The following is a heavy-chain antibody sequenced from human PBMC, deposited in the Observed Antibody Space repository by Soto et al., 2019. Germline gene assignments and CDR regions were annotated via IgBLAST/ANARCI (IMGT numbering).Heavy chain of an antibody. D-gene: IGHD2-15*01. Sequence: QVQLVESGGGVVQPGTSLRLSCIGSGFTFRSFDIHWVRQAPGKGLEWVALTSYDGSYKYYDDPLEGRFTISRDNSRNTVDLQMDSLRLEDTAIYSCARWRTPAGFAVWGHGTLASVSS. CDR1: GFTFRSFD. J-gene: IGHJ4*01. CDR3: ARWRTPAGFAV. V-gene: IGHV3-30*12. CDR2: TSYDGSYK.